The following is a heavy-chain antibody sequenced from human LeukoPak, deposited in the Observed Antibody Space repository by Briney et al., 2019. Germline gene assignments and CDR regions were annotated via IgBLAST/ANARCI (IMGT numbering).Heavy chain of an antibody. CDR2: ISSRSTYI. V-gene: IGHV3-21*01. Sequence: GGSLRLSCAASGFTFSSYSIHWVRQAPGKGLEWVSSISSRSTYIYYADSVKGRFTISRDNAKNTLNLQMNSLRAEDTAVYYCARDLGQYYDTSDNWFDPWGQGTLVTVSS. CDR3: ARDLGQYYDTSDNWFDP. CDR1: GFTFSSYS. D-gene: IGHD3-22*01. J-gene: IGHJ5*02.